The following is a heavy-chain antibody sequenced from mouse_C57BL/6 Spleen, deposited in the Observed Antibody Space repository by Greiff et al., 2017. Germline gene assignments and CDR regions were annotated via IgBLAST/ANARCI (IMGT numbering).Heavy chain of an antibody. CDR2: IYPRSGNT. J-gene: IGHJ4*01. CDR1: GYTFTSYG. CDR3: ARRSITTVYAMDY. V-gene: IGHV1-81*01. Sequence: VQVVESGAELARPGASVKLSCKASGYTFTSYGISWVKQRTGQGLEWIGEIYPRSGNTYYNEKFKGKATLTADKSSSTAYMELRSLTSEDSAVYFCARRSITTVYAMDYWGQGTSVTVSS. D-gene: IGHD1-1*01.